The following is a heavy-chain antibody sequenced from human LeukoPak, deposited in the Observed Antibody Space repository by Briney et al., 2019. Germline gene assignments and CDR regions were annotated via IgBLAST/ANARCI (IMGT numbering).Heavy chain of an antibody. D-gene: IGHD3-3*01. Sequence: PGGSLRLSCAASGFTFSSYAMPWVRQAPGKGLEWVAVISYDGSNKYYADSVKGRFTISRDNSKNTLYLQMNSLRAEDTAVYYCARGGLNQPSYTYYDFWSGYPDAFDIWGQGTMVTVSS. J-gene: IGHJ3*02. CDR1: GFTFSSYA. CDR2: ISYDGSNK. V-gene: IGHV3-30-3*01. CDR3: ARGGLNQPSYTYYDFWSGYPDAFDI.